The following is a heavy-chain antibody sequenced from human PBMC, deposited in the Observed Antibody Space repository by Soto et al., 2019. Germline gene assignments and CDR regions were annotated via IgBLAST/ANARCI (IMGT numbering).Heavy chain of an antibody. D-gene: IGHD5-18*01. Sequence: SETLSLTCAVSGGSIGSSNWWRWVRQPPGKGLEWIGEIYHSVSTNYNPSLKSRVTISVDRSKNQFSLKLSAVTAADTAAYYCAGGGYKYGIWGQGTMVTVSS. CDR2: IYHSVST. CDR3: AGGGYKYGI. V-gene: IGHV4-4*02. J-gene: IGHJ4*02. CDR1: GGSIGSSNW.